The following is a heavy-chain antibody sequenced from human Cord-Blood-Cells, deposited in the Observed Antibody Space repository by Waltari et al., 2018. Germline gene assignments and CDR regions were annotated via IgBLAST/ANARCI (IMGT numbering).Heavy chain of an antibody. Sequence: QVQLQQWGAGLLKPSETLSLTCAVYGGSFSGYYWSWIRQPPGKGLAWIGEINHSGSTNYNPSLKSRVTISVDTSKNQFSLKLSSVTAADTAVYYCARGRDYGDYYWGQGTLVTVSS. V-gene: IGHV4-34*01. D-gene: IGHD4-17*01. CDR2: INHSGST. J-gene: IGHJ4*02. CDR1: GGSFSGYY. CDR3: ARGRDYGDYY.